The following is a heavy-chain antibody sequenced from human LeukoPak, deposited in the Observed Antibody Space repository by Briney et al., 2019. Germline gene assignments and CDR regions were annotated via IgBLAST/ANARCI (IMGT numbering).Heavy chain of an antibody. CDR2: FYNSGST. CDR3: ARANSGYDPFDY. Sequence: SETLSLTCTVPGDSISSYYWSWIRQPPGQGLEWIGHFYNSGSTNYNPSLKSRVAMSVDTSKNQFSLKLSSVTAADTAVYFCARANSGYDPFDYWGQGTLVTVSS. V-gene: IGHV4-59*01. D-gene: IGHD5-12*01. J-gene: IGHJ4*02. CDR1: GDSISSYY.